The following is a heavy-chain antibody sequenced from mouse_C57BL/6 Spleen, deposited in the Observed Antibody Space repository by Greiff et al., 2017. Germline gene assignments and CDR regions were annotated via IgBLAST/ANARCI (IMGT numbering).Heavy chain of an antibody. CDR3: AIPLDSSGSWFAY. V-gene: IGHV1-74*01. Sequence: QVQLKEPGAELVKPGASVKVSRKASGYTFTSYWMHWVKQRPGQGLEWIGRIHPSDSDTNYNQKFKGKATLTVDKSSGTAYMQPRSLAAEDSAVYYCAIPLDSSGSWFAYWGQGTLVTVSA. CDR1: GYTFTSYW. J-gene: IGHJ3*01. D-gene: IGHD3-2*02. CDR2: IHPSDSDT.